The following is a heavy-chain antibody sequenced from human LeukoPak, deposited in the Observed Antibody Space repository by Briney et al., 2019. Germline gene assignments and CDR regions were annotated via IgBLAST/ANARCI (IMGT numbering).Heavy chain of an antibody. CDR3: AREVRGWSSGWYEPFFDY. CDR1: GFTFSSYG. Sequence: PGRSLRLSCAASGFTFSSYGMHWVRQAPGKGLEWVAVIWYDGSNKYYADSVKDRFTISRDNSKNTLYLQMNSLRAEDTAVYYCAREVRGWSSGWYEPFFDYWGQGTLVTVSS. J-gene: IGHJ4*02. CDR2: IWYDGSNK. D-gene: IGHD6-19*01. V-gene: IGHV3-33*01.